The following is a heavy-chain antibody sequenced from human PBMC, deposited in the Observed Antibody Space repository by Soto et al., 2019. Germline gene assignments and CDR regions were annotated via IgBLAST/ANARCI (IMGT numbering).Heavy chain of an antibody. Sequence: ASVKVSCKASGGTFSSYTISWVRQAPGQGLEWMGRIIPILGIANYAQKFQGRVTITADKSTSTAYMELSSLRSEDTAVYYCASYGSGSYPRFDPWGQGTLVTVSS. V-gene: IGHV1-69*02. J-gene: IGHJ5*02. CDR3: ASYGSGSYPRFDP. CDR1: GGTFSSYT. CDR2: IIPILGIA. D-gene: IGHD3-10*01.